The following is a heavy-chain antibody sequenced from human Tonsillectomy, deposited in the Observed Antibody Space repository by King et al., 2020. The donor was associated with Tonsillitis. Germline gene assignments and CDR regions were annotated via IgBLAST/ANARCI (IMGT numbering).Heavy chain of an antibody. CDR2: VYHSGST. CDR3: AREVGDRIVGATLHFDY. Sequence: QLQESGPGLVKPSGTLSLTWAVSGGSISSRNWWSWVRQPPGKGLEWMGEVYHSGSTNYNPSLKSRVTISVDKSKNQFSLKLNSVTAADTAVYYCAREVGDRIVGATLHFDYWGQGTLVTVSS. D-gene: IGHD1-26*01. J-gene: IGHJ4*02. CDR1: GGSISSRNW. V-gene: IGHV4-4*02.